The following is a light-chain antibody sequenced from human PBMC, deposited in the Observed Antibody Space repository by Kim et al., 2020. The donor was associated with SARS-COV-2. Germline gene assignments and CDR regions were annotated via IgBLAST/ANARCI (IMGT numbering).Light chain of an antibody. V-gene: IGKV1-39*01. J-gene: IGKJ2*01. CDR3: QQTYSTLYT. Sequence: ASVGDRVTISCRSSNSITNYLNWYQQRPGKAPSLLIYDASTLQNGVPSRFIGSGSGTDFTLTITSLQPEDFATYYCQQTYSTLYTFGQGTKLEI. CDR2: DAS. CDR1: NSITNY.